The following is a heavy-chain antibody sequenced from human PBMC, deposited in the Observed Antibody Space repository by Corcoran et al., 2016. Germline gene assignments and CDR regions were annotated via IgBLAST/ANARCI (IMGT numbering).Heavy chain of an antibody. J-gene: IGHJ6*02. CDR2: IWYDGSNK. Sequence: QVQLVESGGGVVQPGRSLRLSCAASGFTFSSYGMHWVRQAPGKGLEWVAVIWYDGSNKYYADSVKGRFTISRDNSKNTLYLQMNSLRVEDTAVYYCARVFNPAEVADYGMDVWGQGTTVTVSS. CDR3: ARVFNPAEVADYGMDV. D-gene: IGHD2-15*01. V-gene: IGHV3-33*01. CDR1: GFTFSSYG.